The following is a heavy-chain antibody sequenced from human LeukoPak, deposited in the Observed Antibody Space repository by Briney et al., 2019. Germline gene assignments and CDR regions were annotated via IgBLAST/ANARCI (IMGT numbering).Heavy chain of an antibody. CDR1: GFTFSNYG. Sequence: GGSLRLSCVASGFTFSNYGIHWVRQAPGKGLEWVANIKEDGSEKYYVDSVKGRFTISRDNAKNSLYLQMNSLRAEDSAVYYCAREIPGGAVTLDYWGQGTLVTVSS. CDR2: IKEDGSEK. V-gene: IGHV3-7*01. J-gene: IGHJ4*02. D-gene: IGHD1-26*01. CDR3: AREIPGGAVTLDY.